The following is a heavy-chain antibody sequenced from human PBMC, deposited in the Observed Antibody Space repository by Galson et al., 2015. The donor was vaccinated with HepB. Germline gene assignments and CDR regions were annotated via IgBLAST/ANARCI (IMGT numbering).Heavy chain of an antibody. CDR2: VSGYDGSA. D-gene: IGHD1-7*01. CDR3: ARDSRLELQLNNYYSYGMDV. CDR1: GYAFNKYG. J-gene: IGHJ6*02. Sequence: SVKVSCKASGYAFNKYGLSWVRQAPGQGLEWMGWVSGYDGSANYAPKFQDRVTMTTQTSTGTAYMEMRRLRSDDTAVYYCARDSRLELQLNNYYSYGMDVWGQGTAVIVS. V-gene: IGHV1-18*01.